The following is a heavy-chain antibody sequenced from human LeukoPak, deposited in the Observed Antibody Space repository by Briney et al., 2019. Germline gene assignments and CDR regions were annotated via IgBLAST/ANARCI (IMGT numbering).Heavy chain of an antibody. V-gene: IGHV3-48*03. D-gene: IGHD3-10*02. CDR3: AELGITMIGGV. J-gene: IGHJ6*04. Sequence: QLVESGGGLVQPGGSLRLSCAASGFTFSSYEMNWVRRAPGKGLEWVSYISSSGSTIYYADSVKGRFTISRDNAKNSLYLQMNSLRAEDTAVYYCAELGITMIGGVWGKGTTVTVSS. CDR2: ISSSGSTI. CDR1: GFTFSSYE.